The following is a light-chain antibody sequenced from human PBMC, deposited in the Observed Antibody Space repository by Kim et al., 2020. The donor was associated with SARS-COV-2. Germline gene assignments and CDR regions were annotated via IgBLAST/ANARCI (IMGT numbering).Light chain of an antibody. CDR1: QSVSSK. CDR3: QQYNDWPYT. CDR2: GTS. J-gene: IGKJ2*01. V-gene: IGKV3-15*01. Sequence: VLTQSPATLSVSPGERVTLSCGASQSVSSKLAWYHQKPGQAPRLLIYGTSTRATDIPARFSGSGSGTEFTLTISSLQYEDFAVYYCQQYNDWPYTFGQGTKLEI.